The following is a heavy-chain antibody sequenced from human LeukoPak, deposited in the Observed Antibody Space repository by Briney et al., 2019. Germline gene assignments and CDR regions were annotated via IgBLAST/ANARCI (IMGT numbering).Heavy chain of an antibody. V-gene: IGHV4-61*02. D-gene: IGHD6-13*01. CDR1: GGSISSGSYY. CDR3: ARVYYSSSYDYWYFDL. CDR2: VFTSGST. J-gene: IGHJ2*01. Sequence: SETLSLTCIVSGGSISSGSYYWSWIRQPAGKGLEWIGRVFTSGSTDYNPPFKSRVTISVDTSKNQFSLKLSSVAAADTAVYYCARVYYSSSYDYWYFDLWGRGTLVTVSS.